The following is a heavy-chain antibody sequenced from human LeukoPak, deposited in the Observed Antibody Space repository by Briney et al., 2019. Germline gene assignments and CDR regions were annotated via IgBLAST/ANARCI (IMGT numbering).Heavy chain of an antibody. Sequence: PGGSLRLSCAASGFTFSSYSMNWVRQAPGKGLEWVSSISSSSSYIYYADSVKGRFTISRDNAKNSLYLQMNSLRAEDTAVYYCARSVASWRYYYDSSGYLRPLDYWGQGTLVTVSS. CDR3: ARSVASWRYYYDSSGYLRPLDY. CDR1: GFTFSSYS. CDR2: ISSSSSYI. D-gene: IGHD3-22*01. V-gene: IGHV3-21*01. J-gene: IGHJ4*02.